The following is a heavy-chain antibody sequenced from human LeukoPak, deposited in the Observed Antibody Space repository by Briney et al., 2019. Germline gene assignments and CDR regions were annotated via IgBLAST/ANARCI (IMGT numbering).Heavy chain of an antibody. CDR2: IERDGSSP. D-gene: IGHD6-13*01. CDR1: GFTFNNYW. V-gene: IGHV3-74*01. CDR3: ARAVYSNSPDF. J-gene: IGHJ4*02. Sequence: GGSLRLSCAASGFTFNNYWMYWVRQVPGKGLVWVSRIERDGSSPRYADPVKGRFLMSRDNDKNTVDLQMNSLRAEDTAVYYCARAVYSNSPDFWGQGVLVTASS.